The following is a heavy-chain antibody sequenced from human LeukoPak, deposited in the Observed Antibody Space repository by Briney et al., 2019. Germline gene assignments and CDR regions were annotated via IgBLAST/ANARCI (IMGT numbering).Heavy chain of an antibody. Sequence: PSETLSLTCTVSGGSIGSSSYYWGWIRQPPGKGLEWIGSIYYSGSTYYNPSLKSRVTISVDTSKNQFSLKLSSVTAADTAVYYCAREYSSSWYYYYYYMDVWGKGTTVTVSS. D-gene: IGHD6-13*01. V-gene: IGHV4-39*07. CDR3: AREYSSSWYYYYYYMDV. CDR1: GGSIGSSSYY. J-gene: IGHJ6*03. CDR2: IYYSGST.